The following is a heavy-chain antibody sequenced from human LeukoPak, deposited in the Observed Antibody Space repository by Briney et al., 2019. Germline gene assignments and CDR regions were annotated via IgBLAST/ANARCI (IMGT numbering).Heavy chain of an antibody. D-gene: IGHD3-22*01. CDR2: INHSGST. J-gene: IGHJ5*02. CDR1: SGSFNGYY. CDR3: ARNYYDSSGGFDP. Sequence: SETLSLTCVVYSGSFNGYYWSWIRQPPGKGLEWIGEINHSGSTNYNPSLKSRVTISVDTSKNQFSLKLSSVTAADTAVYYCARNYYDSSGGFDPWGQGTLVTVSS. V-gene: IGHV4-34*01.